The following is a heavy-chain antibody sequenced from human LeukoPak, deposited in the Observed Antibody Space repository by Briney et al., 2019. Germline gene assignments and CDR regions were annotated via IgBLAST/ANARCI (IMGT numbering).Heavy chain of an antibody. CDR3: ARSLLRVPAASMGYYYYYMDV. CDR1: GGTFSSYA. J-gene: IGHJ6*03. CDR2: IIPIFGTA. D-gene: IGHD2-2*01. Sequence: PTASVKVSCKASGGTFSSYAISWVRQAPGQGLEWMGGIIPIFGTANYAQKFQGRVTITTDESTSTAYMELSSLRSEDTAVYYCARSLLRVPAASMGYYYYYMDVWGKGTTVTVSS. V-gene: IGHV1-69*05.